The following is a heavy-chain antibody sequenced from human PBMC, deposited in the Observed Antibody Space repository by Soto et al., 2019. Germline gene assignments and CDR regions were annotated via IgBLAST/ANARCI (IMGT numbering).Heavy chain of an antibody. J-gene: IGHJ4*02. CDR3: AREKYSGYDFQYFDY. Sequence: GASVKVSCKASGYTFTSYYMHWVRQAPGQGLEWMGIINPSGGSTSYAQKFQGRVTMTRDTSTSTVYMELSSLRSEDTAVYYCAREKYSGYDFQYFDYWGQGTLVTVSS. CDR1: GYTFTSYY. CDR2: INPSGGST. D-gene: IGHD5-12*01. V-gene: IGHV1-46*03.